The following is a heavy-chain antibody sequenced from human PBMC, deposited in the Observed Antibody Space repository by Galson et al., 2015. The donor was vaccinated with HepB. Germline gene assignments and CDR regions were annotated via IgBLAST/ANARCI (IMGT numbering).Heavy chain of an antibody. D-gene: IGHD6-19*01. V-gene: IGHV3-30*03. CDR1: GFTFRSYG. CDR2: ILYDGSDK. CDR3: ARDSGYISGWYAGRGGFDY. J-gene: IGHJ4*02. Sequence: SLRLSCAASGFTFRSYGMHWVRQAPSKGLEWVAVILYDGSDKNSADSVKGQFTISRDNSKNTLYLQMNSLRAEDTAVYYCARDSGYISGWYAGRGGFDYWGQGTLVTVSS.